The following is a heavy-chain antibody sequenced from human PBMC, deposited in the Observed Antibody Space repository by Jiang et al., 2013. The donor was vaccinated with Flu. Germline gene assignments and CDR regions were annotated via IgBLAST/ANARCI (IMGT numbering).Heavy chain of an antibody. Sequence: GAEVKKPGSSVKVSCKASGGTFSSYGISWVRQAPGQGLEWMGGIIPMFGIANYAQKFQGRVTITADKSTSTAYMELSSLRSEDTAVYFCARDRSRNYGDYTNAFDIWGQGTMVTVSS. CDR2: IIPMFGIA. CDR3: ARDRSRNYGDYTNAFDI. V-gene: IGHV1-69*17. CDR1: GGTFSSYG. J-gene: IGHJ3*02. D-gene: IGHD4-17*01.